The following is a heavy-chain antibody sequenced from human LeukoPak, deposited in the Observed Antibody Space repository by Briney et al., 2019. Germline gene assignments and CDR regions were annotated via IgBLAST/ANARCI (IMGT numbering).Heavy chain of an antibody. D-gene: IGHD1-26*01. J-gene: IGHJ3*02. CDR2: IYYSGST. CDR3: ARDPLGYDAFDI. Sequence: SETLSLTCTVSGGSISSYYWSWIRQPAGKGLEWIGYIYYSGSTNYNPSLKSRVTISVDTSKNQFSLKLSSVTAADTAVYYCARDPLGYDAFDIWGQGTMVTVSS. CDR1: GGSISSYY. V-gene: IGHV4-59*01.